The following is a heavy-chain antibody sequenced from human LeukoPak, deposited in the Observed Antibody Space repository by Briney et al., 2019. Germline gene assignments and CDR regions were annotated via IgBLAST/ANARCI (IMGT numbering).Heavy chain of an antibody. Sequence: SETLSLTCTVPGGSISSYYWSWIRQPPGKGLEWIGYIYYSGSTNYNPSLKSRVTISVDTSKNQFSLKLSSVTAADTAVYYCARDQGSYYFDYWGQGTLVTVSS. V-gene: IGHV4-59*01. CDR2: IYYSGST. CDR1: GGSISSYY. J-gene: IGHJ4*02. CDR3: ARDQGSYYFDY.